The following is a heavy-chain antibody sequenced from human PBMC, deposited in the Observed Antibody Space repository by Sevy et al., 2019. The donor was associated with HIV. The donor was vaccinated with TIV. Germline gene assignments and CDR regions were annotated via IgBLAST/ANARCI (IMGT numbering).Heavy chain of an antibody. V-gene: IGHV3-49*04. CDR2: IRSKVYGRTA. CDR3: IRDGRGYSQPFDY. D-gene: IGHD5-18*01. CDR1: GFTFSDYA. J-gene: IGHJ4*02. Sequence: GGSLRLSCTASGFTFSDYAMTWVRQAPGKGLEWVRFIRSKVYGRTAEYTASVKVRLSIHRYDSTTIAYLQMNSLKTDDTGVYYCIRDGRGYSQPFDYWGQGTLVTVSS.